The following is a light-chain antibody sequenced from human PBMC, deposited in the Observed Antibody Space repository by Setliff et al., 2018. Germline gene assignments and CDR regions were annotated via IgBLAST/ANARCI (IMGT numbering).Light chain of an antibody. CDR1: SSDVGGINH. V-gene: IGLV2-8*01. J-gene: IGLJ1*01. CDR3: SSYAGNYIYV. CDR2: EVS. Sequence: QSVLTQPPSASGSPGQSVTISCTRTSSDVGGINHVSWYQQHPGKAPRLMIFEVSKRPSGVPDRFSGSKSGNTASLTVSGLQVEDEADYYCSSYAGNYIYVFGTGTKVTV.